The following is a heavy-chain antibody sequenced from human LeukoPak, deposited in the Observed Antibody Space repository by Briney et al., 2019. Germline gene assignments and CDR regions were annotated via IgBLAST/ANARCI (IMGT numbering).Heavy chain of an antibody. D-gene: IGHD4-11*01. Sequence: SETLSLTCTVSGGSISSYYWSWIRQPPGKGLEWIGYIYYSGSTNYNPSLKSRVTISVDTSKNQFSLKLSSVSAADTAVYYCARDRHDYKGTYYYYMDVWGKGTTVTVSS. CDR2: IYYSGST. CDR1: GGSISSYY. V-gene: IGHV4-59*01. J-gene: IGHJ6*03. CDR3: ARDRHDYKGTYYYYMDV.